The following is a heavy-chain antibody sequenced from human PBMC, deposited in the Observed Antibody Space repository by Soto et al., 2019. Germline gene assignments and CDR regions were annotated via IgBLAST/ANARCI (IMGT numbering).Heavy chain of an antibody. Sequence: PGGSLRFSCAASGFTFSNYAMSWVRQAPGKGLEWVSAINDSGGSTYSADSVKGRFTISRDNSKNTLYLQMNSLRADDTAVYYCARRRDASGSYFDSWGQGTLVTVSS. CDR2: INDSGGST. J-gene: IGHJ4*02. CDR1: GFTFSNYA. CDR3: ARRRDASGSYFDS. D-gene: IGHD3-10*01. V-gene: IGHV3-23*01.